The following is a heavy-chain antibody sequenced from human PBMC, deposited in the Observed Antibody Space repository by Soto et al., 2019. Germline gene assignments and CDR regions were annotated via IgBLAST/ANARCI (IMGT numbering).Heavy chain of an antibody. Sequence: SETLSLTCAVSGGSISSSNWWSWVRQSPVKGLEWIGEISHTGNTIYNPSLTGRVSISLDTSRNQIFLILTSVTAADTAIYYCARDFQLSLDPWGQGVLVTVSS. V-gene: IGHV4-4*02. CDR2: ISHTGNT. J-gene: IGHJ5*02. CDR3: ARDFQLSLDP. CDR1: GGSISSSNW.